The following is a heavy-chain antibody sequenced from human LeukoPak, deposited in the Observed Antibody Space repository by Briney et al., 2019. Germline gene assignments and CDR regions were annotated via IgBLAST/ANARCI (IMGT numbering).Heavy chain of an antibody. CDR1: GYTFTSYG. Sequence: ASVKVSCKASGYTFTSYGISWVRQAPGQGLEWMGWINPNSGGTNYAQKFQGRATMTRDTSKNQFSLKLSSVTAADTAVYYCARHGWGSYYTLTYYFDYWGQGTLVTVSS. CDR2: INPNSGGT. J-gene: IGHJ4*02. D-gene: IGHD3-10*01. V-gene: IGHV1-2*02. CDR3: ARHGWGSYYTLTYYFDY.